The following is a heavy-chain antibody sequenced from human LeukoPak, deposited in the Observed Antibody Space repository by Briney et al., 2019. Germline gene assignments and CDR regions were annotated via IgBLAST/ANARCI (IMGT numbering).Heavy chain of an antibody. J-gene: IGHJ3*02. CDR2: ISAYNGNT. V-gene: IGHV1-18*01. CDR1: GYTFTSYG. D-gene: IGHD4-17*01. CDR3: ARDDSVYYGDYLDAFDI. Sequence: ASVKVSCKASGYTFTSYGISWVRQAPGQGLEWMGWISAYNGNTNYAQKLQGRVTMTTDTSTSTAYMELRSLRSDDTAVYYCARDDSVYYGDYLDAFDIWGQGTMVTVSS.